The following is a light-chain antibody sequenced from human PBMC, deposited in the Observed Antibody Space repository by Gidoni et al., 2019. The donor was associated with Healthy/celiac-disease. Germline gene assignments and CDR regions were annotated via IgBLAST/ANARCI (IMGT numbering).Light chain of an antibody. CDR2: AAC. CDR3: RQDYNYPWT. J-gene: IGKJ1*01. V-gene: IGKV1-6*01. CDR1: QGISND. Sequence: AIQMFQSPSSLAASVGDRVTITCRASQGISNDLGWYQQKPGKAPKLLNYAACSLQSGVPSRCSGSGSGTDFTLTISGLQPEDVATYYCRQDYNYPWTFGQGTKLEIK.